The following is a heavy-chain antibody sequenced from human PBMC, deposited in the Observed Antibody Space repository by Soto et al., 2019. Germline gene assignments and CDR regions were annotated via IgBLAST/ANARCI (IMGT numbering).Heavy chain of an antibody. CDR2: IYHSGST. J-gene: IGHJ4*02. Sequence: QVQLQESGPGLVKPSGTLSLTCAVSGGSISSSNWWSWVRQPPGKGLEWIGEIYHSGSTNYNPSLKGRVTISVDKSKNQFSLTLSSVTAADTAVYYCARDATYSSGWSAPDYWGQGTLVTVSS. CDR1: GGSISSSNW. V-gene: IGHV4-4*02. D-gene: IGHD6-19*01. CDR3: ARDATYSSGWSAPDY.